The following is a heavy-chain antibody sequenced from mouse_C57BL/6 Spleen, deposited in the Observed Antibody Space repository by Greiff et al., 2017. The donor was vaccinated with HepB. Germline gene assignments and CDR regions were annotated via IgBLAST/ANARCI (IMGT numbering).Heavy chain of an antibody. J-gene: IGHJ2*01. CDR1: GYSFTSYY. D-gene: IGHD2-4*01. Sequence: QVQLQQSGPELVKPGASVKISCKASGYSFTSYYIHWVKQRPGQGLEWIGWIYPGSGNTKYNEKFKGKATLTADTSSSTAYMQLSSLTSEDSAVYYCARKEIYYDYDGGYFDYWGQGTTLTVSS. CDR3: ARKEIYYDYDGGYFDY. V-gene: IGHV1-66*01. CDR2: IYPGSGNT.